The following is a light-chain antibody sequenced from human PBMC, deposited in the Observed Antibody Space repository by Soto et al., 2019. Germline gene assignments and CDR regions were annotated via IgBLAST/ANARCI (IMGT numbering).Light chain of an antibody. Sequence: DIQMTQSPSSLSASVGDRVTITCRASQSISSYLNWYQQKPGKAPKLLIYAASTLQFGVPSRFSGSGSGTDFTLTISSLQSEDFATYYCQQSYRSATFGQGTKVDIK. V-gene: IGKV1-39*01. CDR1: QSISSY. CDR3: QQSYRSAT. CDR2: AAS. J-gene: IGKJ1*01.